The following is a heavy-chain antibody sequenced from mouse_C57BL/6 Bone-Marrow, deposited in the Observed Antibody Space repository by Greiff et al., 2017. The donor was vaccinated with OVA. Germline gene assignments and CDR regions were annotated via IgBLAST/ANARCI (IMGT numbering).Heavy chain of an antibody. Sequence: QVQLKESGPGLVQPSQSLSITCTVSGFSLTSYGVHWVRQSPGKGLEWLGVIWSGGSTDYNAAFISRLSISKDNSKSQVFFKMNSLQADDTARYYCAAYSNYFDWYFDVWGTGTTVTVSS. J-gene: IGHJ1*03. CDR3: AAYSNYFDWYFDV. D-gene: IGHD2-5*01. CDR2: IWSGGST. CDR1: GFSLTSYG. V-gene: IGHV2-2*01.